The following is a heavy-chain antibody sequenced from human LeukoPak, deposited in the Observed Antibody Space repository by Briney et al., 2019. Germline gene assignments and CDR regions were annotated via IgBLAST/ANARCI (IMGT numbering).Heavy chain of an antibody. J-gene: IGHJ5*02. D-gene: IGHD2-15*01. V-gene: IGHV3-48*01. CDR2: ISSSSSTI. CDR3: ASCGGSCYSTEA. Sequence: GGSLRLSCAASGFTFSSYSMNWVRQAPGKRLEWVSYISSSSSTIYYADSVKGRFTISRDNAKNSLYLQMNSLRAEDTAVYYCASCGGSCYSTEAWGQGTLVTVSS. CDR1: GFTFSSYS.